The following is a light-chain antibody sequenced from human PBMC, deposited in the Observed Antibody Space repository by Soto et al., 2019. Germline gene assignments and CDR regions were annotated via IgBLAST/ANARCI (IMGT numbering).Light chain of an antibody. CDR2: GTS. Sequence: EIVLTQSPGTLSLSPGERATLSCRASQSVSSKYLAWYQQKPGQAPRVLIYGTSIRASGVPERFSGGGSGTDFTLTITRLEPEDFAVYYCQQRSTWPPALSFGGGTKVEI. CDR1: QSVSSKY. CDR3: QQRSTWPPALS. V-gene: IGKV3D-20*02. J-gene: IGKJ4*01.